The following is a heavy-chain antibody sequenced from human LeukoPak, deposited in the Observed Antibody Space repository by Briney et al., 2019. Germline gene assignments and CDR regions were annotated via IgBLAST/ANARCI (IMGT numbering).Heavy chain of an antibody. J-gene: IGHJ4*02. D-gene: IGHD6-19*01. Sequence: PSETLSLTCTVSAGSISSHYWSWIRQPAGKGLEWIGRIHTSGTTNYNSSLKSRVTMSVDTSKNQFSLKVSSVTAADTGVYYCASAPDFSSGWLLDRWGQGSLVTVSS. CDR1: AGSISSHY. V-gene: IGHV4-4*07. CDR3: ASAPDFSSGWLLDR. CDR2: IHTSGTT.